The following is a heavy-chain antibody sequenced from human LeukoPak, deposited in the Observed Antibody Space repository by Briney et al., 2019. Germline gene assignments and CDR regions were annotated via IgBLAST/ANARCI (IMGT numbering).Heavy chain of an antibody. Sequence: ASVKVSCKASGYTFTNYHMHWVRQAPGQGLEWMGMINPSGGNTRYEQKFQGGVTMTRDTFTSTVYMELSSLRSEDTAVYYCARLYYGGNGDDAFDIWGQGTMVTVSS. CDR3: ARLYYGGNGDDAFDI. CDR2: INPSGGNT. J-gene: IGHJ3*02. V-gene: IGHV1-46*01. CDR1: GYTFTNYH. D-gene: IGHD4-23*01.